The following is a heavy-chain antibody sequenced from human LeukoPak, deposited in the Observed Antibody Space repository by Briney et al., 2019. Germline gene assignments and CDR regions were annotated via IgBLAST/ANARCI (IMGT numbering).Heavy chain of an antibody. Sequence: GGSLRLSCAASGFTFSTYAMSWVRQAPGKGLEWVSGISDSGGTTYYADSVKGRFTISRDNSKNTLYLQMNSLRAEDTAVYYCAKEERAFQHWGQGTLVTVSS. V-gene: IGHV3-23*01. D-gene: IGHD1-26*01. CDR1: GFTFSTYA. J-gene: IGHJ1*01. CDR3: AKEERAFQH. CDR2: ISDSGGTT.